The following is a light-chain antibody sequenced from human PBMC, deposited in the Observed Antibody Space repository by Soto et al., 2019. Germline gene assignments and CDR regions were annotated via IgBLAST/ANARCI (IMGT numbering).Light chain of an antibody. CDR3: TSYTSSNTYV. CDR1: SSNIGAGYD. V-gene: IGLV1-40*01. J-gene: IGLJ1*01. Sequence: QSVLTQPPSVSGAPGQRVTISCAGSSSNIGAGYDVHWYQQLPGTAPKLLIYGNSNRPSGVPYRFSGSKSGTSASLTISGLQAEDEADHYCTSYTSSNTYVFGTGSKVTVL. CDR2: GNS.